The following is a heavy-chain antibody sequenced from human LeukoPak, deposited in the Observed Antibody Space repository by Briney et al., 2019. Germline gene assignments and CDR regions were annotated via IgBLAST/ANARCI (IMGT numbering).Heavy chain of an antibody. J-gene: IGHJ4*02. CDR2: ISGSGGST. Sequence: GGSLRLSCAASGFTFSSYAMSWVRQAPGKGLEWVSAISGSGGSTYYADSVKGRFTISRDNSKNTQYLQMNSLRAEDTAVYYCAKAPASRGYCDHFDYWGQGTLVTVSS. CDR1: GFTFSSYA. V-gene: IGHV3-23*01. CDR3: AKAPASRGYCDHFDY. D-gene: IGHD2-2*03.